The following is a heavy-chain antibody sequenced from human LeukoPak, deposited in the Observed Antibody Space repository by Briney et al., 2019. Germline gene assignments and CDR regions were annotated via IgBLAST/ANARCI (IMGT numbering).Heavy chain of an antibody. V-gene: IGHV3-30*02. J-gene: IGHJ4*02. CDR3: AKDVGFSTGRYLDY. CDR1: GFTFSSYG. CDR2: IRYDGSNK. Sequence: GGSLRLSCAASGFTFSSYGMHWVRQAPGKGLEWVTFIRYDGSNKYYADSVRGRFTISRDNSKNTLYLQVNSLSAEDTAIYYCAKDVGFSTGRYLDYWGQGTLVTVSS. D-gene: IGHD6-25*01.